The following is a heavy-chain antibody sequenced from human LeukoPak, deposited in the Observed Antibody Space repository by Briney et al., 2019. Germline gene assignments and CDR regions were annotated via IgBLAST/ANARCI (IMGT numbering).Heavy chain of an antibody. V-gene: IGHV3-23*01. J-gene: IGHJ4*02. CDR3: AKAEGVGATQLFDY. CDR1: GFTLSTYA. CDR2: ISVSGGTT. Sequence: PGGSLRLSCAASGFTLSTYAMGWVRQAPGRGLEWVSSISVSGGTTYYADSVKGRFTISRDNSKNSLYLQMNSLRAEDTALYYCAKAEGVGATQLFDYWGQGTLVTVSS. D-gene: IGHD1-26*01.